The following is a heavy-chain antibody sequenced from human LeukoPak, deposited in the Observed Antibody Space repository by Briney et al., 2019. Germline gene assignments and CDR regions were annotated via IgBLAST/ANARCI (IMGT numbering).Heavy chain of an antibody. V-gene: IGHV1-2*02. CDR2: INPKSGGT. D-gene: IGHD3-22*01. Sequence: ASVTVSCKTSGHSFTDYQMHWVRQAPGQGLEWMGWINPKSGGTNYAQKFAGRVTVTRDTSINTAYMELSRLTFDDTAVYYCARVFQYYYDRSGSPELVSHFDYWGQGTLVTVSS. J-gene: IGHJ4*02. CDR3: ARVFQYYYDRSGSPELVSHFDY. CDR1: GHSFTDYQ.